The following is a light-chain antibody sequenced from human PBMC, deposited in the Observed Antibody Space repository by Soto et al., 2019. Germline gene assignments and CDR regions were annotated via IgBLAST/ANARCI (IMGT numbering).Light chain of an antibody. CDR2: VNSDGSH. CDR1: SGRSSFA. J-gene: IGLJ2*01. V-gene: IGLV4-69*01. CDR3: QTWGTDNWI. Sequence: QLVLTQSPSASASLGASVRLTCTLSSGRSSFAIAWHQQEPEKGPRFLMKVNSDGSHSKGDGISDRFSGSSSGAERYLTISSLQSEDEADYYCQTWGTDNWIFGGGTQLTVL.